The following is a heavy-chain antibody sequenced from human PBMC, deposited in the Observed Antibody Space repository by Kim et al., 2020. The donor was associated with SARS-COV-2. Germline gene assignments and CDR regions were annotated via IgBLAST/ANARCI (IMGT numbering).Heavy chain of an antibody. J-gene: IGHJ4*02. V-gene: IGHV4-34*01. CDR3: ARGLSGYVYYFDY. D-gene: IGHD5-12*01. Sequence: YNPSIKRRVTIAVDPSKNRFSLELSAVTAADTALYYCARGLSGYVYYFDYWGQGTLVTVSS.